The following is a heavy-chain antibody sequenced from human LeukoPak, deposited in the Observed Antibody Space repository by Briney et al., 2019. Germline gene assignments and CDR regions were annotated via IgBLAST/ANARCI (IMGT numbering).Heavy chain of an antibody. Sequence: GGSLRLSCGASGFTVSSNYMSWVRQAPGKGLEWVSVIYSGVITYYADSVKGRFTISRDNSKNTLYLQMNSLRAEDTAVYYCARDGAAYDFWSGRGMYYFDYWGQGTLVTVSS. CDR1: GFTVSSNY. CDR3: ARDGAAYDFWSGRGMYYFDY. J-gene: IGHJ4*02. D-gene: IGHD3-3*01. V-gene: IGHV3-66*02. CDR2: IYSGVIT.